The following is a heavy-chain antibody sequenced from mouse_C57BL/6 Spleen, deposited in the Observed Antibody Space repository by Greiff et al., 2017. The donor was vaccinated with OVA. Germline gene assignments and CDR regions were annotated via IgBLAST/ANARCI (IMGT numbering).Heavy chain of an antibody. CDR1: GYTFTSYW. D-gene: IGHD2-4*01. CDR2: IYPGSGST. Sequence: QVQLQQPGAELVKPGASVKMSCKASGYTFTSYWITWVKQRPGQGLEWIGDIYPGSGSTNYNEKFKSKATLTVDTSSSTAYMQLSSLTSEDSAVYYCARGRFDYDVGTWFAYWGQGTLVTVSA. CDR3: ARGRFDYDVGTWFAY. V-gene: IGHV1-55*01. J-gene: IGHJ3*01.